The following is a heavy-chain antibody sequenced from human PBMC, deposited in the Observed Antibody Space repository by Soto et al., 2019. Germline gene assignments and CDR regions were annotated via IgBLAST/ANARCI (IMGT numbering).Heavy chain of an antibody. D-gene: IGHD3-22*01. J-gene: IGHJ4*02. Sequence: QVQLVQSGAEVKKPGASVKVSCKASGDSFNSFYVHWVRQARGQGLEWMGLINPIGDSTVYAQPFQGRVTMTWDTSTRTVYMGLSSLRSEDTAMYYCAASSGYFLRDYWGQGTLITVSS. V-gene: IGHV1-46*02. CDR1: GDSFNSFY. CDR3: AASSGYFLRDY. CDR2: INPIGDST.